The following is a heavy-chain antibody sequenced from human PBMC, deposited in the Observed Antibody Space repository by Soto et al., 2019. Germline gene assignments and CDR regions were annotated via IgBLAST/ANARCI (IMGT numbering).Heavy chain of an antibody. Sequence: SETLSLTCAVSGGSISSSNWWSWVRQPPGKGLEWIGEIYHSGSTNHNTSLKGRVTISVDKSKNQFSLKMSSVTAADTAVYYCAKIKKGGYYYYYGMDVWGQGTTVTVSS. CDR2: IYHSGST. V-gene: IGHV4-4*02. CDR1: GGSISSSNW. J-gene: IGHJ6*02. D-gene: IGHD3-16*01. CDR3: AKIKKGGYYYYYGMDV.